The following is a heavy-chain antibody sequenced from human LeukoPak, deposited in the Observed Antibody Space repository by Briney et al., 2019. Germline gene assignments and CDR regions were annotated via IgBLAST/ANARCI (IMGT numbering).Heavy chain of an antibody. CDR3: ASGSYYFDY. V-gene: IGHV4-59*01. CDR2: IYYSGST. CDR1: GGSISSYY. D-gene: IGHD3-10*01. J-gene: IGHJ4*02. Sequence: PSETLSLTCTVSGGSISSYYWSWIRQPPGKGLEWIGYIYYSGSTNYNPSLKSRVTISVDTSKNQFSLKLSSVTAADTAVYYCASGSYYFDYWGQGTLVTVAS.